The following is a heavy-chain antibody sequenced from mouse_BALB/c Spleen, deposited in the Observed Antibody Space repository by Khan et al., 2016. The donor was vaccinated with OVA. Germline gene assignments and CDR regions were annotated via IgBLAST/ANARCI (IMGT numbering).Heavy chain of an antibody. V-gene: IGHV1S137*01. CDR3: ARPAYDGYYDY. Sequence: QVQLQQPGPELVRPGVSAKISCKGSGYTFTDYAMYWVKQSHAKSLEWIGLISTYSGSTNYNQKFKGKVTMTVDKSSSAAYMELARLTSEDSAIYYCARPAYDGYYDYWGQGTALTVSS. CDR1: GYTFTDYA. D-gene: IGHD2-3*01. J-gene: IGHJ2*01. CDR2: ISTYSGST.